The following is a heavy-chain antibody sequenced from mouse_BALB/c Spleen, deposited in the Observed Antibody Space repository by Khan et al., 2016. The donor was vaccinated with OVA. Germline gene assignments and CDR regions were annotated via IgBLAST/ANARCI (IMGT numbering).Heavy chain of an antibody. Sequence: EVELVESGGGLVQPGGSRKLSCTASGFTFRSFGMHWVRQAPEKGLEWVAYIGSDSSTIYYADTVKGRFTISRDNPKNTLLLQLTSLRSEDTATYYCASSRYWSLFASWGQGTLVTVSA. J-gene: IGHJ3*01. V-gene: IGHV5-17*02. CDR1: GFTFRSFG. CDR2: IGSDSSTI. CDR3: ASSRYWSLFAS. D-gene: IGHD2-12*01.